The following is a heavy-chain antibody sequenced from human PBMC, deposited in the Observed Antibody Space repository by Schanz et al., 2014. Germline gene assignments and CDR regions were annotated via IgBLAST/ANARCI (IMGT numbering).Heavy chain of an antibody. D-gene: IGHD6-19*01. Sequence: QVQLVESGGGVVRPGRSLRLSCAASGFTFNNYGMHWVRQAPGKGLEWVAVIWYDGTDRYYADSVKGRFTISRDNSKNTLYLQMNSLRAEDTAVYYCARKTDSSGTGDYWGQGTLVTVSS. CDR3: ARKTDSSGTGDY. V-gene: IGHV3-33*01. CDR1: GFTFNNYG. CDR2: IWYDGTDR. J-gene: IGHJ4*02.